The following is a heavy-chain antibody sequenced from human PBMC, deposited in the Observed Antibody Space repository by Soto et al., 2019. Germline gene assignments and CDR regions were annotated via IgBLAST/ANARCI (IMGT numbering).Heavy chain of an antibody. CDR2: IYYSGST. J-gene: IGHJ4*02. CDR3: ARAPAAVAGPFDY. CDR1: GGSISSYY. Sequence: SETLSLTCTVSGGSISSYYWSWIRQPPGKGLEWIGYIYYSGSTNYNPSLKSRVTISVDTSKNQFSLKLSSVTAADTAVYYCARAPAAVAGPFDYWGQGTLVTVSS. D-gene: IGHD6-19*01. V-gene: IGHV4-59*01.